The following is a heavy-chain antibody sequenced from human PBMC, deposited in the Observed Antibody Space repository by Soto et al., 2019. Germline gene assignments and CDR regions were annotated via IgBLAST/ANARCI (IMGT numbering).Heavy chain of an antibody. CDR1: GGSISSYY. CDR3: ARDLVVPAAMGYYYYGMDV. V-gene: IGHV4-59*01. D-gene: IGHD2-2*01. CDR2: IYYSGST. J-gene: IGHJ6*02. Sequence: QVQLQESGPGLVKPSETLSLTCTVSGGSISSYYWSWIRQPPGKGLEWIGYIYYSGSTNYNPSLKSRVTISVDTSKNQFSLKLSSVTAADTAVYYCARDLVVPAAMGYYYYGMDVWGQGTTVTVSS.